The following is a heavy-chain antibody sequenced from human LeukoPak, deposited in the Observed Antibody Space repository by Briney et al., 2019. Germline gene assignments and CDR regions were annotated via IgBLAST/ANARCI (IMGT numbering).Heavy chain of an antibody. CDR2: IKQDGSEK. D-gene: IGHD3-3*01. J-gene: IGHJ4*02. CDR1: GFTFSSYW. Sequence: GGSLRLSCAASGFTFSSYWMSWVRQAPGKGLEWVANIKQDGSEKYYVDSVKGRFTISRDNAKNSLYLQMNSLRAEDTAVYYCARTVRFLEWLCHDYWGQGTLVTVSS. V-gene: IGHV3-7*01. CDR3: ARTVRFLEWLCHDY.